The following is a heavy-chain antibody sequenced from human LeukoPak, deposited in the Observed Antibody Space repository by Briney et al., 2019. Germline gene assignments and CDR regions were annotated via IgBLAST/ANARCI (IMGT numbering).Heavy chain of an antibody. Sequence: GGSLRLSCAASGFTFSSYYMSWVRQAPGKGLEWVSYISGSSTTIYYSDSVKGRFTVSRDNSKNTLYLQMNSLRAEDTAVYYCARGIVVATYYFDYWGQGTMVTVSS. V-gene: IGHV3-48*01. CDR3: ARGIVVATYYFDY. CDR1: GFTFSSYY. J-gene: IGHJ4*03. D-gene: IGHD3-22*01. CDR2: ISGSSTTI.